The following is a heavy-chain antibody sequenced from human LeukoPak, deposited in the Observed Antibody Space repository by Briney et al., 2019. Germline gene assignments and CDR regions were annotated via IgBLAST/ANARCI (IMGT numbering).Heavy chain of an antibody. D-gene: IGHD2-2*01. Sequence: ASVTVSCKASGYTFTSYQTNWVRQATGQGLEWMGWMNPDNGNTGFAQNFQGRVTMTRNISISTAYMALSSLRSGDTAVYYCARGHVLVPAATDYWGQGTLVTVSS. CDR2: MNPDNGNT. CDR1: GYTFTSYQ. V-gene: IGHV1-8*01. CDR3: ARGHVLVPAATDY. J-gene: IGHJ4*02.